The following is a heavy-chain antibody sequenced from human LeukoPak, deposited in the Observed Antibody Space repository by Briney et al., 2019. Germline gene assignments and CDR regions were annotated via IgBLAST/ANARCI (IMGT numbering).Heavy chain of an antibody. Sequence: ASVKVSCKASGYTFTGYYMHWVRQAPGQGLEWMGWINPNSGNTGYAQKFQGRVTMTRNTSISTAYMELSSLRSEDTAVYYCARGGYYYYMDVWGKGTTVTISS. V-gene: IGHV1-8*02. CDR1: GYTFTGYY. J-gene: IGHJ6*03. CDR3: ARGGYYYYMDV. CDR2: INPNSGNT.